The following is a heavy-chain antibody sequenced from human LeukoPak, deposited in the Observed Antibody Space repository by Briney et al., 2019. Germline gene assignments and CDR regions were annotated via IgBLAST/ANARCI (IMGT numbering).Heavy chain of an antibody. J-gene: IGHJ5*02. Sequence: ASVKVSCKASGYTLTSYDINWVRQATGQGLEWMGWMNPNSGNTGYAQKFQGRVTMTRNTSISTAYMELSSLRSEDTAVYYCASAWDSSGWTNWFDPWGQGTLVTVSS. V-gene: IGHV1-8*01. CDR1: GYTLTSYD. CDR2: MNPNSGNT. D-gene: IGHD6-19*01. CDR3: ASAWDSSGWTNWFDP.